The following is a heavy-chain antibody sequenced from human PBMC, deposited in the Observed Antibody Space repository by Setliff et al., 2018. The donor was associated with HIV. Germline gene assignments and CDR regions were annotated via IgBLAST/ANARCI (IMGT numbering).Heavy chain of an antibody. CDR1: GGSFSDDY. V-gene: IGHV4-34*01. J-gene: IGHJ4*02. CDR2: IDHSGRS. CDR3: ARGANFWSGYDS. D-gene: IGHD3-3*01. Sequence: SETLSLTCAVYGGSFSDDYWSWIRQPPGRGMEWIGEIDHSGRSNYSPSLKSRVTISVNKSKNQFSLRLTSVTAADTAVYYCARGANFWSGYDSWGQGTLVTVSS.